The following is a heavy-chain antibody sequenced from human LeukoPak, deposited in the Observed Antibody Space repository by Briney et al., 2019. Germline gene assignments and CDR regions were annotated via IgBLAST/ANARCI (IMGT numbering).Heavy chain of an antibody. CDR2: INTDGSST. CDR3: ARDYQLLLSWFDP. V-gene: IGHV3-74*01. J-gene: IGHJ5*02. D-gene: IGHD2-2*01. Sequence: GGSLRLSCAAFGFTFSSYWMHWVRQAPGKGLVWVSRINTDGSSTSYADSVKGRFTISRDNAKNTLYLQMNSLRAEDTAVYYCARDYQLLLSWFDPWGQGTLVTVSS. CDR1: GFTFSSYW.